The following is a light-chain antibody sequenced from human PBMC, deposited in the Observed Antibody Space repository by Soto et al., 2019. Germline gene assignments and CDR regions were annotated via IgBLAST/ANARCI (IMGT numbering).Light chain of an antibody. V-gene: IGKV1-9*01. Sequence: DIQLTQSPSFLSASVGDRVTITCRASQGISSYLAWYQQKPGKAPKLLLYAASALQIGVPSRFSGSGSGTEFNLTISRLQPEDFATYYCQQLNSYSYTFGQGTKLEIK. CDR3: QQLNSYSYT. CDR2: AAS. CDR1: QGISSY. J-gene: IGKJ2*01.